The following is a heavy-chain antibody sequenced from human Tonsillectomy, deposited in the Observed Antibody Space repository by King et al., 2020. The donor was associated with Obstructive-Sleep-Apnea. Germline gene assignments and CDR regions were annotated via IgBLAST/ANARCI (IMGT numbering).Heavy chain of an antibody. CDR2: ISYDGSNK. D-gene: IGHD3-22*01. J-gene: IGHJ4*02. CDR3: ARPGRGDSSGYYYDY. V-gene: IGHV3-30*04. CDR1: GFTFSSYA. Sequence: VQLVESGGGVVQPGRSLRLSCAASGFTFSSYAMHWVRQAPGKGLEWGAVISYDGSNKYYADSVKCRFNISRDNSKNTLYLQMNSLRAEDTAVYYCARPGRGDSSGYYYDYWGQGTLVTVSS.